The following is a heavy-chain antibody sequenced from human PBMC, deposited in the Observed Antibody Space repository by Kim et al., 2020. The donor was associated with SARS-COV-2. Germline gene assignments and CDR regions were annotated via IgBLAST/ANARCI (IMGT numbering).Heavy chain of an antibody. D-gene: IGHD1-26*01. CDR3: AREQTLGPSRHLDY. CDR2: IWYDGSSE. Sequence: GGSLRLFCAASGFIFSSNGMLWVRQAPGKGLEWVAIIWYDGSSEYYADSVKGRFTISRDNSKNTLYLQMNSLRAEDTAVYYCAREQTLGPSRHLDYWGQGTLVTVSS. J-gene: IGHJ4*02. V-gene: IGHV3-33*01. CDR1: GFIFSSNG.